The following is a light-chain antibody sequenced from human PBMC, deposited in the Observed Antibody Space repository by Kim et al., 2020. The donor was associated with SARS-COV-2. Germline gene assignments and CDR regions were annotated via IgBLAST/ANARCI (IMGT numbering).Light chain of an antibody. CDR2: DAS. CDR3: QQRGT. J-gene: IGKJ1*01. Sequence: EIVLTQSPATLSLSPGERATLSCRASQSVSSYLAWYQQKPGQAPRLLIYDASNRATGIPARFSVSGSGTDFTLTISSLEPEDFAVYYCQQRGTFGQGTKVDIK. CDR1: QSVSSY. V-gene: IGKV3-11*01.